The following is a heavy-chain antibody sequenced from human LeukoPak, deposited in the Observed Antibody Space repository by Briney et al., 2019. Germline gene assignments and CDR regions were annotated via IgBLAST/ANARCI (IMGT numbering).Heavy chain of an antibody. CDR2: IYYSGNT. V-gene: IGHV4-39*01. D-gene: IGHD2-2*01. J-gene: IGHJ4*02. CDR1: GGSISSSSYY. CDR3: ARKLGCCSSTSCRPIDY. Sequence: SETLSLTCIVSGGSISSSSYYWGWIRQPPGKGLEWIGSIYYSGNTYYSPSLKSRVSISVDTSKSQFSLNLSSVTAADTAVYYCARKLGCCSSTSCRPIDYWGQGTLVTVSS.